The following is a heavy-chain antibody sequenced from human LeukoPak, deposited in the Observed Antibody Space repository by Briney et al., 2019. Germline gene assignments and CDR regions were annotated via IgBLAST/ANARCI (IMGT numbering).Heavy chain of an antibody. J-gene: IGHJ4*02. Sequence: ASVKVSCKASGYTFTSYGISWVRQAPGQGLEWMGWISAYNGNTNYAQKLQGRVTMTTDTFTSTAYMELRSLRSDDTAVYYCARDAVPQQWLVRYFDYWGQGTLVTVSS. CDR2: ISAYNGNT. V-gene: IGHV1-18*01. CDR3: ARDAVPQQWLVRYFDY. CDR1: GYTFTSYG. D-gene: IGHD6-19*01.